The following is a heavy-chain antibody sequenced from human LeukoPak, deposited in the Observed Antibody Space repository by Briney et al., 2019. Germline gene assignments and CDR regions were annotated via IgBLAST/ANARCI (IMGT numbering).Heavy chain of an antibody. D-gene: IGHD2-2*01. V-gene: IGHV4-61*05. CDR3: ARWGRVVPAAAPTFDY. CDR2: IYYSGST. J-gene: IGHJ4*02. CDR1: GGSISSSSYY. Sequence: SETLSLTCTVSGGSISSSSYYWGWIRQPPGKGLEWIGYIYYSGSTNYNPSLKSRVTISVDTSKNQFSLKLSSVTAADTAVYYCARWGRVVPAAAPTFDYWGQGTLVTVSS.